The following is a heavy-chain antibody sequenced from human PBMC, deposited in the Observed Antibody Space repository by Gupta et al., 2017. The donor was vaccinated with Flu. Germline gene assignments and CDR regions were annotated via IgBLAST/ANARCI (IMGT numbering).Heavy chain of an antibody. D-gene: IGHD3-3*01. J-gene: IGHJ5*02. Sequence: YSTSLKTRLTISKDTSKNQVVLTMTNMDPVDTATYYCARMRSITIFGDRKNWFDPWGQGTLVTVSS. CDR3: ARMRSITIFGDRKNWFDP. V-gene: IGHV2-70*01.